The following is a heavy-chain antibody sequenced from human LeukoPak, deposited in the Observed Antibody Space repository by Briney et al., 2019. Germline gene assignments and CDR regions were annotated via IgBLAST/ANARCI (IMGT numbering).Heavy chain of an antibody. Sequence: ASVTVSCTASGYTFTSYGISWVRRAPGQGLEWMGWISAYNGNTNYAQKLQGRVTMTTDTSTSTAYMELRSLRSDDTAVYYCAREPLTGGGWFDPWGQGTLVTVSS. J-gene: IGHJ5*02. CDR3: AREPLTGGGWFDP. CDR2: ISAYNGNT. V-gene: IGHV1-18*01. D-gene: IGHD3-10*01. CDR1: GYTFTSYG.